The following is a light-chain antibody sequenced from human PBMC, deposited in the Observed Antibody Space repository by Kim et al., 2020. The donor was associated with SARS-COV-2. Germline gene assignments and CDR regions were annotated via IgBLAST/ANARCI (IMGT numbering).Light chain of an antibody. V-gene: IGLV3-19*01. J-gene: IGLJ3*02. CDR3: NSRDSSGNHWV. Sequence: ALGQTVRITCQGDSLRSYYASWYQQKPGQAPVLVIYGKNNRPSGIPDRSSGSSSGNTASLTITGAQAEDEADYYCNSRDSSGNHWVFGGGTQLTVL. CDR1: SLRSYY. CDR2: GKN.